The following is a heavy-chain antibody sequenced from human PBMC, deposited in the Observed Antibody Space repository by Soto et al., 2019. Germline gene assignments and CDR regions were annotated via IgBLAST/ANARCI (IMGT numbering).Heavy chain of an antibody. J-gene: IGHJ6*02. V-gene: IGHV3-30-3*01. CDR3: ARVDRTITTYYYYGMDV. CDR2: MSHDGSDK. D-gene: IGHD4-4*01. Sequence: RLSCAASGIILRYYPMHWVRQAPGKGLEWVAVMSHDGSDKNYADAVKGRFTISRDNSINTLFLQMNSLRAEDTAVYYCARVDRTITTYYYYGMDVWGQGTTVTVSS. CDR1: GIILRYYP.